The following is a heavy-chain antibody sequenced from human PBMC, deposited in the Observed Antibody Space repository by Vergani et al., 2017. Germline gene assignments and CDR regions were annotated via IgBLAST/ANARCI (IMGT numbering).Heavy chain of an antibody. V-gene: IGHV3-23*01. CDR3: ARGAGYCSSTSCPPTLRHYYYYIDV. Sequence: EVQLLESGGGLVQPGGSLRLSCAASGFTFSTYDMIWVRQGPGKGLEWVSAISGSGDKTYYPDSVKGRFTISRDNSKNTLYLQMNGLRAEDTAVYYCARGAGYCSSTSCPPTLRHYYYYIDVWGKGTTVTVSS. D-gene: IGHD2-2*01. J-gene: IGHJ6*03. CDR2: ISGSGDKT. CDR1: GFTFSTYD.